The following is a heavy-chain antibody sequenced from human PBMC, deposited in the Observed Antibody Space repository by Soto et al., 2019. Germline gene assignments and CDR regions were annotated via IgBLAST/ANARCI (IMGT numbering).Heavy chain of an antibody. CDR1: GHLFNNHW. CDR2: IFTRDSKT. CDR3: ARGYFDSGHGYDL. D-gene: IGHD3-10*01. Sequence: PGESLKISCKGPGHLFNNHWIGWVRQTPGKDLEWMGLIFTRDSKTKTSPSFQGHVSFSVDNSINTVYLQWTSLKTTDTGIYFCARGYFDSGHGYDLWGQGTLVTV. V-gene: IGHV5-51*01. J-gene: IGHJ5*02.